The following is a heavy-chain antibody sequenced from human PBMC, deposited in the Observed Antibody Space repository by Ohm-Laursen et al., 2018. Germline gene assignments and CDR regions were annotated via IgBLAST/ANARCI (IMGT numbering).Heavy chain of an antibody. D-gene: IGHD5-12*01. J-gene: IGHJ3*02. Sequence: GSLRLSCAASGFTFSSYGMHWVRQAPGKGLEWVSYITSSSSTIYYADSVKGRFTISRDNAKNSLYLQMNSLRAEDTAVYYCARSRGYSGYENAFDIWGQGTMVTVSS. V-gene: IGHV3-48*04. CDR3: ARSRGYSGYENAFDI. CDR2: ITSSSSTI. CDR1: GFTFSSYG.